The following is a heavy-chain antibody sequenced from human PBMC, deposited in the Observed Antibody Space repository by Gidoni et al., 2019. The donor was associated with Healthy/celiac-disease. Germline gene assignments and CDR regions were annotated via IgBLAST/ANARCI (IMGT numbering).Heavy chain of an antibody. V-gene: IGHV3-21*01. CDR3: ASSTVVVPDDDAFDI. CDR2: ISSSSSYI. D-gene: IGHD2-2*01. J-gene: IGHJ3*02. CDR1: GFPFSSYS. Sequence: EVQLVESGGGLVKPGGSLRLSCAASGFPFSSYSMNWVRQAPGKGLEWVSSISSSSSYIYYADSVKGRFTISRDNAKNSLYLQMNSLRAEDTAVYYCASSTVVVPDDDAFDIWGQGTMVTVSS.